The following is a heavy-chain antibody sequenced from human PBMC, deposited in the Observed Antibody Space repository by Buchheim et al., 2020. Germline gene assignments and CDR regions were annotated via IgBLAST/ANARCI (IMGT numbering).Heavy chain of an antibody. V-gene: IGHV4-34*01. CDR3: ARGGKRGVVTRDYYGSGSYYTSRGGYYYGMDV. D-gene: IGHD3-10*01. CDR2: INHSGST. J-gene: IGHJ6*02. Sequence: QVQLQQWGAGLLKPSETLSLTCAVYGGSFSGYYWSWIRQPPGKGLEWIGEINHSGSTNYNPSLKSRVTISVDTSKNQFSLKLSSVTAADTAVYYCARGGKRGVVTRDYYGSGSYYTSRGGYYYGMDVWGQGTT. CDR1: GGSFSGYY.